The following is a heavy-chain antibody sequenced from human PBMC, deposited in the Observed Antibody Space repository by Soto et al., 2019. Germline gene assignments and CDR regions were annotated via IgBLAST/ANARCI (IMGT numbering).Heavy chain of an antibody. V-gene: IGHV3-23*01. CDR1: GFTFSNYA. D-gene: IGHD3-22*01. CDR3: ARDRVESGYPEYFQH. CDR2: ISGTGGST. J-gene: IGHJ1*01. Sequence: GGSLRLSCAASGFTFSNYAMSWVRQAPGKGLEWVSAISGTGGSTYYADSVKGRFTISRDNSKNTLYLQMNSLRAEDTAIYYCARDRVESGYPEYFQHWGQGTLVTVSS.